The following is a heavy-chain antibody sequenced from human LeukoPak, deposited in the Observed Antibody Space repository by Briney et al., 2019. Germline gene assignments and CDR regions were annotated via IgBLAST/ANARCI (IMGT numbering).Heavy chain of an antibody. CDR2: INPNSGGT. CDR3: ARGYCSSTSCYNWFDP. Sequence: ASVKVSCKATGYTFTGYYMHWVRQAPGQGLEWMGWINPNSGGTNYAQKFQGWVTMTRDTSISTAYMELSSLRSEDTAVYYCARGYCSSTSCYNWFDPWGQGTLVTVSS. V-gene: IGHV1-2*04. J-gene: IGHJ5*02. CDR1: GYTFTGYY. D-gene: IGHD2-2*01.